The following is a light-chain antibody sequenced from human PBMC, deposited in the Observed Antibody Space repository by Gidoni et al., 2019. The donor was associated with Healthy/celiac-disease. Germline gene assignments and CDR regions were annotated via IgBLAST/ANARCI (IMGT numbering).Light chain of an antibody. J-gene: IGLJ2*01. V-gene: IGLV3-1*01. Sequence: SYAMTQPPSVSVSPGQTASITCSGDKLGDKYACWYQQKPGQSPVLVIYRDSKRPSGIPERFSGSNSGNTATLTISGTQAMDEADYYCQAWDSSTGVVFGGGTKLTVL. CDR1: KLGDKY. CDR3: QAWDSSTGVV. CDR2: RDS.